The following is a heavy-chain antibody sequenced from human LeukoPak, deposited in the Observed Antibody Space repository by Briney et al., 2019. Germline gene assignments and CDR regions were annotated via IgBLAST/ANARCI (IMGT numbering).Heavy chain of an antibody. V-gene: IGHV3-33*06. D-gene: IGHD1-1*01. CDR2: IWYDGSNK. CDR3: AEDHEGTFDY. Sequence: GRSLRLSCAASGFTFSSYGMHWVRQAPGKGLEWVAVIWYDGSNKYYADSVKGRFTISRDNSKNTLYLQMNSLRAEDTAVYYCAEDHEGTFDYWGQGTLVTVSS. J-gene: IGHJ4*02. CDR1: GFTFSSYG.